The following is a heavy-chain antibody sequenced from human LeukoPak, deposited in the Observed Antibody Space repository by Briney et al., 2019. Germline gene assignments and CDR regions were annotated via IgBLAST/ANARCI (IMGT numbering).Heavy chain of an antibody. J-gene: IGHJ4*02. Sequence: GGSLRLSCAASGFTFSSYGMHWVRQAPGKGLEWVAVISYDGSNKYYADSVKGRFTISRDNSKNTLYLQMNSLRAEDTAVYYCAKDYYGSSGYPDYWGQGTLVTVSS. CDR2: ISYDGSNK. V-gene: IGHV3-30*18. CDR1: GFTFSSYG. D-gene: IGHD3-22*01. CDR3: AKDYYGSSGYPDY.